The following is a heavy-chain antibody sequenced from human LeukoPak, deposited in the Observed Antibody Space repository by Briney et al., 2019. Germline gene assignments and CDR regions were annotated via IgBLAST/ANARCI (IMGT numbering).Heavy chain of an antibody. CDR3: ARALPPDDILTGTLDY. J-gene: IGHJ4*02. D-gene: IGHD3-9*01. V-gene: IGHV1-3*01. CDR1: GYTFTSYA. CDR2: INAGNGNT. Sequence: ASVKVSCKASGYTFTSYAMHWVRQAPGQRLEWMGWINAGNGNTKYSQKFQGRVTITRDTSASTAYMELGSLRSEDTAVYYCARALPPDDILTGTLDYWGQGTLVTVSS.